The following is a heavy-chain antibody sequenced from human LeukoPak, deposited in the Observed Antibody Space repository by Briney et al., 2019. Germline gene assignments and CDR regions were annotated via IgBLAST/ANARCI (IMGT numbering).Heavy chain of an antibody. D-gene: IGHD2-2*01. V-gene: IGHV3-23*01. CDR2: ISGSGGST. Sequence: YPGGSLRLSCAASGFTFSSYSMNWVRQAPGKGLEWVSAISGSGGSTYYADSVKGRFTISRDNSKNTLYLQMNSLRAEDTAVYYCATMGIVVVPAASASGDNNWGQGTLVTVSS. CDR3: ATMGIVVVPAASASGDNN. CDR1: GFTFSSYS. J-gene: IGHJ4*02.